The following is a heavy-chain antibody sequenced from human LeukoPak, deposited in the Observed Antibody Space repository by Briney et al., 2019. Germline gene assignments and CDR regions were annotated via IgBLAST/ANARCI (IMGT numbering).Heavy chain of an antibody. Sequence: PSETLSLTCTVSGGSISSHYWSWIRQPPGKGLEWIGYIYYSGSTNYNPSLKSRVTISVDTSKNQFSLKLSSVTAADTAVYYCARIGSGNYYWFDPWGQGTLVTVSS. D-gene: IGHD3-10*01. CDR2: IYYSGST. CDR1: GGSISSHY. J-gene: IGHJ5*02. CDR3: ARIGSGNYYWFDP. V-gene: IGHV4-59*11.